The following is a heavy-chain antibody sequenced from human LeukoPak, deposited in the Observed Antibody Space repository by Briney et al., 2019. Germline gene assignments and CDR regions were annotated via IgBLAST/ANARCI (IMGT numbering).Heavy chain of an antibody. CDR3: ARGGCSGGSCYVGGFDY. Sequence: ASVKVSCKASGYTFTSYGITWVRQAPGQGLEWMGWISAYNGNTNYAQKLQGRVTMTTDTSTSTAYMELRSLRSDDTAVYYCARGGCSGGSCYVGGFDYWGQGTLVAVSS. D-gene: IGHD2-15*01. CDR2: ISAYNGNT. J-gene: IGHJ4*02. V-gene: IGHV1-18*01. CDR1: GYTFTSYG.